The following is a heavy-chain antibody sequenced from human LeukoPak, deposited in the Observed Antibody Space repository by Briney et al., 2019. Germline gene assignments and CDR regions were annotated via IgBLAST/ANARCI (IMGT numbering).Heavy chain of an antibody. V-gene: IGHV3-30*04. J-gene: IGHJ4*02. CDR3: ARGVLLEYCSSTSCEFFDY. CDR2: ISYDGSNK. D-gene: IGHD2-2*01. Sequence: PGGSLRLSCAASGFTFSSYAMHWVRQAPGKGLEWVAVISYDGSNKYYADSVKGRFTISRDNSKNTLYLQMNSLRAEDTAVNYCARGVLLEYCSSTSCEFFDYWGQGTLVTVSS. CDR1: GFTFSSYA.